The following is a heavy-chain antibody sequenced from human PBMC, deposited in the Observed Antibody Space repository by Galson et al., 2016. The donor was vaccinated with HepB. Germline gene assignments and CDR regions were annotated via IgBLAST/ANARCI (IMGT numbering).Heavy chain of an antibody. V-gene: IGHV1-69*06. CDR3: TRRDSSGFYNVYNWFDP. J-gene: IGHJ5*02. D-gene: IGHD3-22*01. CDR2: IIPIFGTT. CDR1: GGMYSSYA. Sequence: SVKVSCKASGGMYSSYAISWVRQAPGQGLEWMGGIIPIFGTTYYAQKFQGRVTITADKSTSTAYMELSSLRSEDTAVYYCTRRDSSGFYNVYNWFDPWGQGSLVTVSS.